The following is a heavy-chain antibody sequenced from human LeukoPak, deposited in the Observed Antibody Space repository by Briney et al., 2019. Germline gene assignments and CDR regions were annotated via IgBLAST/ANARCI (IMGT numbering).Heavy chain of an antibody. CDR1: GGSFSGYY. CDR2: ISYSGST. V-gene: IGHV4-34*01. D-gene: IGHD1-26*01. CDR3: TRRRSGSYSDY. J-gene: IGHJ4*02. Sequence: SETLSLTCAVYGGSFSGYYWGWIRQPPGKGLEWIGTISYSGSTYYNPSLKSRVTISVDTSKNQFSLNLNSVTDADTSVYYCTRRRSGSYSDYWGQGTLVTVSS.